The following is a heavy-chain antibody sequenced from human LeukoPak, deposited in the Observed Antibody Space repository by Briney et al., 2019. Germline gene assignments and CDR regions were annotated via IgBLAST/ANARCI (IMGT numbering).Heavy chain of an antibody. Sequence: GGSLRLSCAASGFTFSSYSMNWVRQAPGKGLEWVSSISSSSSYIYYADSVKGRFTISRDNAKNSLYLQMNGLRAEDTAVYYCARRSTNWFDPWGQGTLVTVSS. CDR2: ISSSSSYI. J-gene: IGHJ5*02. CDR3: ARRSTNWFDP. CDR1: GFTFSSYS. V-gene: IGHV3-21*01.